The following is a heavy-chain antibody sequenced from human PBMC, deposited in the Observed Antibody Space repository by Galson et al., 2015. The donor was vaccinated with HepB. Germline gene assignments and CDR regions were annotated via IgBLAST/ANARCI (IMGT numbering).Heavy chain of an antibody. CDR2: IWYDGTIK. CDR1: GFTFSNFA. D-gene: IGHD3-16*01. J-gene: IGHJ4*02. V-gene: IGHV3-33*08. Sequence: SLRLSCAASGFTFSNFALHWVRQAPGKGLEWVAVIWYDGTIKYYRDSVRGRFTISRDNSKNTLYLQMSSLRAEDTAVYYCARDLGFGLDYWGQGTLVTVSS. CDR3: ARDLGFGLDY.